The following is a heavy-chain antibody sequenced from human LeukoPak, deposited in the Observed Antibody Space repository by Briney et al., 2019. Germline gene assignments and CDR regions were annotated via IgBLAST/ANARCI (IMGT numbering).Heavy chain of an antibody. CDR3: AKSGGAQDRGVLISYYFDY. Sequence: GGSLRLSCAASGFTVSSNYMSWVRQAPGKGLEWVSAISGSGGSTYYADSVKGRFTISRDNSKNTLYLQMNSLRAEDTAVYYCAKSGGAQDRGVLISYYFDYWGQGTLVTVSS. CDR2: ISGSGGST. V-gene: IGHV3-23*01. D-gene: IGHD4-23*01. CDR1: GFTVSSNY. J-gene: IGHJ4*02.